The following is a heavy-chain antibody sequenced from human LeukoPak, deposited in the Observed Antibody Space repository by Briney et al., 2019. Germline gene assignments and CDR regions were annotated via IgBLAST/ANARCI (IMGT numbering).Heavy chain of an antibody. J-gene: IGHJ4*02. V-gene: IGHV4-34*01. CDR1: GGSFSGYC. D-gene: IGHD3-10*01. CDR2: INHSGSS. Sequence: SETLSLTCAVYGGSFSGYCWTWIRQPPGKGLEWIGEINHSGSSNYNPSLKSRVTISVDTSKNQFSLKLTSVTAADTAVYYCARSYNRVVLLYYWGQGTLVTVSS. CDR3: ARSYNRVVLLYY.